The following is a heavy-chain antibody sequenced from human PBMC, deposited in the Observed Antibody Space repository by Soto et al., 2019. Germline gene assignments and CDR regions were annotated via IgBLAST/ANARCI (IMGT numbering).Heavy chain of an antibody. D-gene: IGHD2-2*01. CDR2: IYYSGST. J-gene: IGHJ4*02. Sequence: PSETLSLTCTVSGGSISSYYWSWIRQPPGKGLEWIGYIYYSGSTNYNPSLKSRVTISVDTSKNQFSLKLSSVTAADTAVYYCAMPYVGIFDYLGQGTLVTVSS. V-gene: IGHV4-59*08. CDR1: GGSISSYY. CDR3: AMPYVGIFDY.